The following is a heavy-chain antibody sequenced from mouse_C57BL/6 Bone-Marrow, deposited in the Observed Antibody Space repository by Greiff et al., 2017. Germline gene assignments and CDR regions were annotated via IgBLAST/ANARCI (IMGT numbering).Heavy chain of an antibody. Sequence: EVKLLESGGGLVQPGGSMKLSCAASGFTFSDAWMDWVRQSPGKGLAWVAEIRHKAHNPATYYAESVKGRFTISREESKSSVYLQMNSLRAEDTGVYYCTRDVGRRYFDVWGTGTTVTVSS. CDR3: TRDVGRRYFDV. D-gene: IGHD4-1*01. V-gene: IGHV6-6*01. J-gene: IGHJ1*03. CDR1: GFTFSDAW. CDR2: IRHKAHNPAT.